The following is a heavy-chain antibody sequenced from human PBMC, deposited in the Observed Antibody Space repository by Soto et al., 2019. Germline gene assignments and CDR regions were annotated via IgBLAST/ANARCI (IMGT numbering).Heavy chain of an antibody. J-gene: IGHJ4*02. V-gene: IGHV1-8*01. CDR3: ARDRTSTDY. CDR2: MNANSGIT. CDR1: GYSFISND. Sequence: ASVKVSCKASGYSFISNDITWVRQAPGQGLEWMGWMNANSGITGYAEKFQDRVTMTRNTSISTAYMELSSLTSEDTAVYYCARDRTSTDYWGQATLVTVSS. D-gene: IGHD2-2*01.